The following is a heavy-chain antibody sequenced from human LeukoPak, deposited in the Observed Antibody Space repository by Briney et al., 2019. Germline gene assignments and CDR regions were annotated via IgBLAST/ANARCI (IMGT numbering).Heavy chain of an antibody. CDR1: GFTFSSSA. CDR2: IAASGST. D-gene: IGHD3-9*01. V-gene: IGHV3-23*01. CDR3: AKDNDWLPVY. Sequence: PGGSLRLSCAASGFTFSSSAMTWVRRAPGKGLEWVSAIAASGSTFYTESVKGRFTISRDNSKNTLYLQMSSLRAEDTAIYYCAKDNDWLPVYWGQGTLVTVSS. J-gene: IGHJ4*02.